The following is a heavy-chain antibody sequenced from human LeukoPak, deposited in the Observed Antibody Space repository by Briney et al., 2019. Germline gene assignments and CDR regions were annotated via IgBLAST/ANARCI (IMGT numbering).Heavy chain of an antibody. V-gene: IGHV3-48*03. CDR3: ARLHMVRGVTIDY. CDR1: GFTFSSYE. D-gene: IGHD3-10*01. J-gene: IGHJ4*02. CDR2: ISSSGSTI. Sequence: PGGSLRLSCAASGFTFSSYEMNWVRQAPGKGLEWVSYISSSGSTIYYADSVKGRFTISRDSAKNSLYLQMNSLRAEDTAVYYCARLHMVRGVTIDYWGQGTLVTVSS.